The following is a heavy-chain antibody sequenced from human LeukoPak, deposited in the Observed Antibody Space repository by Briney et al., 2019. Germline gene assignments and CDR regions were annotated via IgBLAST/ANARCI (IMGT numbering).Heavy chain of an antibody. CDR1: GFTVSSNY. J-gene: IGHJ4*02. CDR3: AKKERGQLAWGLCFDY. CDR2: IYSGGST. V-gene: IGHV3-66*01. Sequence: GGSLRLSCAASGFTVSSNYMSWVRQAPGKGLEWVSVIYSGGSTYYADSVKGRFTISRDNSKNTLYLQMNSLRAEDTAVYYCAKKERGQLAWGLCFDYWGQGTLVTVSS. D-gene: IGHD6-6*01.